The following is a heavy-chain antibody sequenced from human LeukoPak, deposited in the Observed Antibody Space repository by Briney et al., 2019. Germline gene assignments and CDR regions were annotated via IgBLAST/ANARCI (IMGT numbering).Heavy chain of an antibody. CDR2: IIPIFGTA. CDR1: GGTFTSYA. Sequence: AVKVSCKASGGTFTSYAISWVRQAPGQGLEWMGGIIPIFGTANYAQKFHGRGTITADKSTNTAYMELSSLRSEDTAVYYCAYTGPLRYFVDWGQGTLVTVSS. D-gene: IGHD3-9*01. CDR3: AYTGPLRYFVD. J-gene: IGHJ4*02. V-gene: IGHV1-69*06.